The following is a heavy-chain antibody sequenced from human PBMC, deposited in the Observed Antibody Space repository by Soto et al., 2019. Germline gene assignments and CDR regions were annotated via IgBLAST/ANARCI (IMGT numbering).Heavy chain of an antibody. J-gene: IGHJ6*02. V-gene: IGHV1-2*02. Sequence: GASVKVSCKASGYTFTGYYMHWVRQAPGQGLEWMGWINPNSGGTNYAQKFQGRVTMTRDTSISTAYMELSRLRSDDTAVYYCARVCSSTSCYTVNYYYGMDVWGQRTTVTVSS. CDR2: INPNSGGT. CDR3: ARVCSSTSCYTVNYYYGMDV. CDR1: GYTFTGYY. D-gene: IGHD2-2*02.